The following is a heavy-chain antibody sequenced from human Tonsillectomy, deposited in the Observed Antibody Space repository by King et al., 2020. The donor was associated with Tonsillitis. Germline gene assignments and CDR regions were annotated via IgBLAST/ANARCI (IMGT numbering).Heavy chain of an antibody. V-gene: IGHV4-34*01. Sequence: VQLQQWGAGLLKPSETLSLTCAIYGGSFSEYYWSWIRQPPGKGLEWIGEINHSGSTDYNPSLKGQVTISVDTSKNQFSLKVSSVTAADTAVYYCARGRQWLAWGQGTLVTVSS. CDR3: ARGRQWLA. CDR2: INHSGST. J-gene: IGHJ5*02. D-gene: IGHD6-19*01. CDR1: GGSFSEYY.